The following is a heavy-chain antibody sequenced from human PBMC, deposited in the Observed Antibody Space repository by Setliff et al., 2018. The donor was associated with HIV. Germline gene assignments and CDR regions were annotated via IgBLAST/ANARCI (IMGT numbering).Heavy chain of an antibody. V-gene: IGHV4-39*07. CDR1: GDSIDSRSYY. D-gene: IGHD7-27*01. Sequence: PSETLSLTCAVSGDSIDSRSYYWGWIRQPPGKGLEWIGYIYYSGSTYYNPSLKSRVTISVDTSKNQFSLKLSSVTAADTAVYYCARVSPLTHYYYMDMWGKGTTVTVSS. CDR3: ARVSPLTHYYYMDM. CDR2: IYYSGST. J-gene: IGHJ6*03.